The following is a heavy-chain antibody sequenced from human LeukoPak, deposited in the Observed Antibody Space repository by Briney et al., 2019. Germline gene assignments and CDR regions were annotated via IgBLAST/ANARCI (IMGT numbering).Heavy chain of an antibody. CDR1: GYTFTSYD. J-gene: IGHJ5*02. CDR3: AGTAAASSDDWFDP. Sequence: ASVKVSCKASGYTFTSYDINWVRQANGQGLEWMGWMNPNSGNTGYAQKLQGRVTMTRNTSISTAYMELSSLRSEDTAVYYCAGTAAASSDDWFDPWGQGTLVTVSS. V-gene: IGHV1-8*01. CDR2: MNPNSGNT. D-gene: IGHD6-13*01.